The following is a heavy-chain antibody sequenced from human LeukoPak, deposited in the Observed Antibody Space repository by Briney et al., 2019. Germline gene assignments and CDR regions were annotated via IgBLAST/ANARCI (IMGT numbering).Heavy chain of an antibody. CDR3: ASGPLTYSSDWYEMGY. D-gene: IGHD6-19*01. J-gene: IGHJ4*02. Sequence: PGESLRLSCAASGFTFYTYAMSWVRQAPGKGLEWVSSISSSSSYIYYADSVKGRFIISRDSPKNTLYLQMNSLRAEDTAVYYCASGPLTYSSDWYEMGYWGQGTLVTVSS. V-gene: IGHV3-21*01. CDR2: ISSSSSYI. CDR1: GFTFYTYA.